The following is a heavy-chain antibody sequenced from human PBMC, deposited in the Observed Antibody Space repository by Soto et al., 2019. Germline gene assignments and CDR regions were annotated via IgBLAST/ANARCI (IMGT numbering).Heavy chain of an antibody. CDR1: GGSISSYY. V-gene: IGHV4-59*01. CDR2: IYYSGST. D-gene: IGHD6-6*01. Sequence: SETLSLTCTVSGGSISSYYWSWIRQPPGKGLEWIGYIYYSGSTNYNPSLKSRVTISVDTSKNQFSLKLSSVTAADTAVYYCARSRRGWRSFRLAARFRLGYWGQGTLVTVSS. J-gene: IGHJ4*02. CDR3: ARSRRGWRSFRLAARFRLGY.